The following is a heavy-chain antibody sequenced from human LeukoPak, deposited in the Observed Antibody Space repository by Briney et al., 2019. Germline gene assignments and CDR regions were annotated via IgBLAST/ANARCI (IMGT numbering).Heavy chain of an antibody. D-gene: IGHD4-23*01. CDR3: AKAPGGNFDY. J-gene: IGHJ4*02. V-gene: IGHV3-33*06. Sequence: GGSLRLSCAASGFTFSSYGMHWVRQAPGKGLEWVAVIWYDGSNKYYVDSVKGRFTISRDNSKNTLYLQMNSLRAEDTAVYYCAKAPGGNFDYWGQGTLVTVSS. CDR2: IWYDGSNK. CDR1: GFTFSSYG.